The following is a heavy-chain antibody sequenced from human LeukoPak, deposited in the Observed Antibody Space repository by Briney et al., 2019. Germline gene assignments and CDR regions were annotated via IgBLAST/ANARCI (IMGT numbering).Heavy chain of an antibody. J-gene: IGHJ4*02. D-gene: IGHD2-21*02. CDR1: GGSFSGYY. V-gene: IGHV4-34*01. Sequence: PSETLSLTCAVYGGSFSGYYWSWIRQPPGKGLEWIGEINHSGSTNYNPSLKSRVTISVDTSKKQFSLKLSSVTAADTAVYYCAKDISGGDCPDYWGQGTLVTVSS. CDR3: AKDISGGDCPDY. CDR2: INHSGST.